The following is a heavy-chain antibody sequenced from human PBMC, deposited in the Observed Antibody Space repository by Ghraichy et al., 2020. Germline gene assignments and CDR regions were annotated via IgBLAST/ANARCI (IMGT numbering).Heavy chain of an antibody. V-gene: IGHV4-39*01. Sequence: SETLSLTCTVSGGSITSPSYYWGWIRQPPGKGLEWIGRIYYNGGTYYNPSLEGRGTISFDTSKNQFSLKLNSGTAADPAVYYCARASRSWYFIDYWGQGTLVTVSS. CDR1: GGSITSPSYY. J-gene: IGHJ4*02. CDR3: ARASRSWYFIDY. CDR2: IYYNGGT. D-gene: IGHD6-13*01.